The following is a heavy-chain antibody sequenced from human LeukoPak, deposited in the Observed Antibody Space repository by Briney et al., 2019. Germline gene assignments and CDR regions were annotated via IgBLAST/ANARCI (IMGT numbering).Heavy chain of an antibody. CDR3: ARVPRATYYYYGMDV. Sequence: GGSLRLSCAASGFTFSDYYMSWIRQPPGKGLEWVSYISSSGSTIYYADSVKGRFTISRDNAKNSLYLQMNSLRAEDTAVYYCARVPRATYYYYGMDVWGQGTTVTVSS. CDR2: ISSSGSTI. CDR1: GFTFSDYY. V-gene: IGHV3-11*01. J-gene: IGHJ6*02.